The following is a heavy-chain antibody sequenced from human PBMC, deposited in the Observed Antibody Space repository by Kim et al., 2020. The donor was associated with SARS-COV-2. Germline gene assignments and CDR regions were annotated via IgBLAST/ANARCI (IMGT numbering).Heavy chain of an antibody. CDR3: ARDRPPKLVGYYYFGLDV. CDR2: ISGYNDNT. Sequence: ASVKVSCKASGYTFTLYGISWVRQAPGQVLEWMGWISGYNDNTNYAQNLQGRITMTKDTSTNTAYMELRSLRSDDTAVYYCARDRPPKLVGYYYFGLDVW. V-gene: IGHV1-18*01. CDR1: GYTFTLYG. D-gene: IGHD1-26*01. J-gene: IGHJ6*01.